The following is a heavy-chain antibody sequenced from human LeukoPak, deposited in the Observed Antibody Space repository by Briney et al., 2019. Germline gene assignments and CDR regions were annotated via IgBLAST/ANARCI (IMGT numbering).Heavy chain of an antibody. V-gene: IGHV4-34*01. CDR2: INHSGST. CDR1: GGSFSGYY. D-gene: IGHD3-10*01. Sequence: SETLSLTCAVYGGSFSGYYWSWIRQPPGKGLEWIGEINHSGSTNYNPSLKSRVTISVDTSKNQFSLKLSSVTAADTAVYYCARHRYYGSGKRWFDPWGQGTLVTVSS. CDR3: ARHRYYGSGKRWFDP. J-gene: IGHJ5*02.